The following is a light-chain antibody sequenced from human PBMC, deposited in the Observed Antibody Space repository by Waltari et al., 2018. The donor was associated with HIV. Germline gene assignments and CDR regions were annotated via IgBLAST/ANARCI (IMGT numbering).Light chain of an antibody. V-gene: IGKV3-20*01. CDR3: HQYAGSPRT. CDR1: QSVSSSL. Sequence: ELVLTQSPDTLSLSPGERVTLSCRASQSVSSSLLAWYQQRPGQAPRLLIFGASNRAAGIPDRFSGRGSGTDFTLTISSLEPEDFAVYYCHQYAGSPRTFGQGTRLDIK. CDR2: GAS. J-gene: IGKJ2*01.